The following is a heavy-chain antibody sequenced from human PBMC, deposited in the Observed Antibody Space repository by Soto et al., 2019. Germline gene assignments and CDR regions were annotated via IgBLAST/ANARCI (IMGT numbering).Heavy chain of an antibody. J-gene: IGHJ4*02. D-gene: IGHD6-13*01. Sequence: QVQLMQSGAEVKKPGASVRVSCKTSGFTFTRYGFSGVGQAPGQGLGWMGWISGYNGNTKEAEKFQGRVTMTTDTAASTAHMELRSLTSDDTGVYYCARGSAYSTPWSFDSWGQGTLVTVSS. V-gene: IGHV1-18*01. CDR2: ISGYNGNT. CDR1: GFTFTRYG. CDR3: ARGSAYSTPWSFDS.